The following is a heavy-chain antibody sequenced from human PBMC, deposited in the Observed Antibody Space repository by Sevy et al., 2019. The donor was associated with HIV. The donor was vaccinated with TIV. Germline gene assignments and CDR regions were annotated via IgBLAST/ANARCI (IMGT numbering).Heavy chain of an antibody. J-gene: IGHJ3*01. CDR2: IKQDGSEK. V-gene: IGHV3-7*03. CDR3: AKALNPALESMLQVNLPTLKGFDV. D-gene: IGHD2-8*01. CDR1: GFTFSRYW. Sequence: GGSLRLSCAASGFTFSRYWMSWVRQAPGKGLEWVANIKQDGSEKYYVDSVKGRFTISRDNSKNVLYLQMNSLRADDTAVYYCAKALNPALESMLQVNLPTLKGFDVWGQGTMVTVSS.